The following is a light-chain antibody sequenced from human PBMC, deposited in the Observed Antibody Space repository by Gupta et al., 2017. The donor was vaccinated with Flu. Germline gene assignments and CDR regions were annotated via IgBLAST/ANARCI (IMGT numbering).Light chain of an antibody. V-gene: IGLV2-14*01. CDR1: SSDVGGSKF. CDR3: SSSTRSHVVI. CDR2: EVN. Sequence: QSALTQPASVSGSPGQSITISCTGTSSDVGGSKFVSWYQQHPGKAPKLIIYEVNSRPSGVSNRFSDSKSGNTASLTISGLQAEDEADYYCSSSTRSHVVIFGGATKLTVL. J-gene: IGLJ2*01.